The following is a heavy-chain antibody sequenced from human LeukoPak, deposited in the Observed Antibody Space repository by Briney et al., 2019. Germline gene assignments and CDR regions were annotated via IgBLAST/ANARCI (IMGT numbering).Heavy chain of an antibody. Sequence: SETLSLTCTVSGGSISSSSYYWGWIRQPPGKGLEWIGSIYYSGSTYYNPSLKSRVTISVDTSKDQFSLKLSSVTAADTAVYYCARDGYCSGGSCYYYYGMDVWGQGTTVTVSS. CDR3: ARDGYCSGGSCYYYYGMDV. V-gene: IGHV4-39*07. D-gene: IGHD2-15*01. CDR2: IYYSGST. CDR1: GGSISSSSYY. J-gene: IGHJ6*02.